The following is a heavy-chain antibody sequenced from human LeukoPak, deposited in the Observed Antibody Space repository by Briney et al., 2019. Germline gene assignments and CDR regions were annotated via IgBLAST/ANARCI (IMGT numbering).Heavy chain of an antibody. CDR2: IHTSGST. V-gene: IGHV4-4*07. D-gene: IGHD2-15*01. J-gene: IGHJ6*03. CDR1: GGSISSYY. CDR3: ARVSGEYCSGGSCYSNIYYYYYMDV. Sequence: SETLSLTCTVSGGSISSYYWSWIRQPAGKGLEWIGRIHTSGSTNYNPSLKSRVTISVDTSKNQFSLKLSSVTAADTAVYYCARVSGEYCSGGSCYSNIYYYYYMDVWGKGTTVTISS.